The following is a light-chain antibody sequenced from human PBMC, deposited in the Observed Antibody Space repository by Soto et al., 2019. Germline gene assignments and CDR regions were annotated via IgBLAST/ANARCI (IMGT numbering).Light chain of an antibody. Sequence: SALTQRPSVSVSPGQSVTISCTGPRRDIGDSNFISWYQHSPGKAPRLLIYEVNNRPSGVSKRFSGSKAGNTASLTISGLLDDDEADYFCASFRSGTILVFGSGTKVTVL. CDR2: EVN. V-gene: IGLV2-14*01. CDR3: ASFRSGTILV. J-gene: IGLJ1*01. CDR1: RRDIGDSNF.